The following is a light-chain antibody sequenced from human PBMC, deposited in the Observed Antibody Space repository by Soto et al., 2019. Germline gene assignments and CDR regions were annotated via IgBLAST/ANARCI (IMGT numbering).Light chain of an antibody. CDR2: AAS. Sequence: DIKMTQSPSSLSASVRDRVTITCRASQSISSYVNWYQQKPGKAPKLLIYAASSLQSGVPSRFSGSGSGTDFTLTISSLQPEDFATYYCQQSYSTPYTFGHGTKLEIK. CDR1: QSISSY. J-gene: IGKJ2*01. CDR3: QQSYSTPYT. V-gene: IGKV1-39*01.